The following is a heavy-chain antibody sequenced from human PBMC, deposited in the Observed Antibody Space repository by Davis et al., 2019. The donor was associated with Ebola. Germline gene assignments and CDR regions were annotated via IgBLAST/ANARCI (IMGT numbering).Heavy chain of an antibody. CDR1: GFTFSSYE. D-gene: IGHD3-3*01. V-gene: IGHV3-48*03. Sequence: GGSLRLSCAASGFTFSSYEMNWVRQAPGKGLEWVSYISSSGSTIYYADSVKGRFTISRDNAKNSLYLQMNSLRAEDTAVYYCATTIFGVALHDYWGQGTLVTVSS. CDR3: ATTIFGVALHDY. J-gene: IGHJ4*02. CDR2: ISSSGSTI.